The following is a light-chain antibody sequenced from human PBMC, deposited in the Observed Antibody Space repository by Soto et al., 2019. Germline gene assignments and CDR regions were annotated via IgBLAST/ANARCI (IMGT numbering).Light chain of an antibody. V-gene: IGKV3-11*01. Sequence: EIVLTQSPATLSLSPGERATLSCRASQSVSSYLAWYQQKPGQAHRLLIYDASNRASGIPARFSGSGSGTAFTLTISSLEPTDFAVYSCQQRSNWPPFTFGPGTKVDIK. CDR1: QSVSSY. CDR2: DAS. J-gene: IGKJ3*01. CDR3: QQRSNWPPFT.